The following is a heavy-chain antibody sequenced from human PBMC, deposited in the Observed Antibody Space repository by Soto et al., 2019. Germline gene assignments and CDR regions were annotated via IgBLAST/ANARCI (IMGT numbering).Heavy chain of an antibody. CDR1: GGSFSGYY. V-gene: IGHV4-34*01. J-gene: IGHJ4*02. CDR3: ARAHYDYIWGSYRQPYYFDY. D-gene: IGHD3-16*02. Sequence: SETLSLTCAVYGGSFSGYYWSWIRQPPGKGLEWIGEINHSGSTNYNPSLKSRVTISVDTSKNQFSLKLSSVTAADTAVYYCARAHYDYIWGSYRQPYYFDYWGQGTLVTVSS. CDR2: INHSGST.